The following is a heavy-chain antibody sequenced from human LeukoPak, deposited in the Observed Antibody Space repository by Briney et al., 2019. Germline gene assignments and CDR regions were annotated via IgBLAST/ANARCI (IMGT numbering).Heavy chain of an antibody. V-gene: IGHV4-34*01. Sequence: PSETLSLTCAVYGGSFSGYYWSWIRQPPGKGLEWIGEINHSGSTYYNPSLKSRVTISVDTSKNQFSLKLSSVTAAVTAVYYCARQATDYYYYYMDVWGKGTTVTVSS. CDR2: INHSGST. CDR3: ARQATDYYYYYMDV. CDR1: GGSFSGYY. J-gene: IGHJ6*03.